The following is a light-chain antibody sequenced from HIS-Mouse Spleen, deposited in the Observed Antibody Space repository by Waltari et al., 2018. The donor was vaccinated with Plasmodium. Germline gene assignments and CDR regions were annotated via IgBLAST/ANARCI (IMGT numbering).Light chain of an antibody. CDR2: GAS. Sequence: EIVMTQSPATLSVSPGDRATLSCRASQSVSSNVAWYQQKPGQAPRLLIYGASTRATGIPARFSGSGSGTEFTLTISSLQSEDFAVYYCQQYNNWSFTFGPGTKVDIK. V-gene: IGKV3-15*01. CDR1: QSVSSN. J-gene: IGKJ3*01. CDR3: QQYNNWSFT.